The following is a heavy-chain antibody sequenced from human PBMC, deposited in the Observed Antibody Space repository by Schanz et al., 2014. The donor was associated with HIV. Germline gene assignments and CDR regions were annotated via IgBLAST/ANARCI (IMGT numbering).Heavy chain of an antibody. D-gene: IGHD3-22*01. CDR1: GFTFNNYG. J-gene: IGHJ6*02. CDR3: AKDRNQYDSRYIGKGNYYYYYGMDV. CDR2: IKQDGSEK. V-gene: IGHV3-7*01. Sequence: VQLAESGGGVVQPGRSLRLSCVASGFTFNNYGMHWVRQAPGKGLEWVGEIKQDGSEKYIVDYVKGRFTISRDNAKNTVYLQAKSLRPEDTAVYDCAKDRNQYDSRYIGKGNYYYYYGMDVWGQGTTVTVSS.